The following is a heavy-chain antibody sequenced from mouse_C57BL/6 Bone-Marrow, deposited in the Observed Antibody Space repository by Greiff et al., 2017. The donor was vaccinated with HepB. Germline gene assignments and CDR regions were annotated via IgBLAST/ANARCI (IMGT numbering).Heavy chain of an antibody. CDR3: ARSLYYYGSITFAY. CDR2: INPNNGGT. CDR1: GYTFTDYN. Sequence: EVQLQQSGPELVKPGASVKIPCKASGYTFTDYNMDWVKQSHGKSLEWIGDINPNNGGTIYNQKFKGKATLTVDKSSSTAYMELRSLTSEDTAVYYCARSLYYYGSITFAYWGQGTLVTVSA. D-gene: IGHD1-1*01. V-gene: IGHV1-18*01. J-gene: IGHJ3*01.